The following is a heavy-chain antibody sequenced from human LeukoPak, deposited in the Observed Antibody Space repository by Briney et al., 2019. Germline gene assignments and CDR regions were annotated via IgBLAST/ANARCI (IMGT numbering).Heavy chain of an antibody. J-gene: IGHJ3*02. CDR2: ISGTGDTT. Sequence: PGGSLRLSCAASGFIFSDYAMGWARQTPGKGLEWVLTISGTGDTTYQADSMKGRFTISRDNSKNAVFLQVNSLRAEDMAIYYCARGASSWEYTTFDIWGQGTIVTVSS. V-gene: IGHV3-23*01. CDR1: GFIFSDYA. CDR3: ARGASSWEYTTFDI. D-gene: IGHD6-13*01.